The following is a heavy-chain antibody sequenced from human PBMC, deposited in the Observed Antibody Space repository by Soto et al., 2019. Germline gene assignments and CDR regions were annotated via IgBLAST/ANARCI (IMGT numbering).Heavy chain of an antibody. CDR1: GGSISSGGYY. V-gene: IGHV4-31*03. CDR2: IYYSGSP. Sequence: QVQLQESGPGLVKPSQTLSLTCTVSGGSISSGGYYWSWIRQHPGKGLEWIWYIYYSGSPYYNPSLKRRVTISVDTSKNQFSLKLSSVTAADTAVYYCARVVRPTDDVDYWGQGTLVTVSS. CDR3: ARVVRPTDDVDY. D-gene: IGHD1-1*01. J-gene: IGHJ4*02.